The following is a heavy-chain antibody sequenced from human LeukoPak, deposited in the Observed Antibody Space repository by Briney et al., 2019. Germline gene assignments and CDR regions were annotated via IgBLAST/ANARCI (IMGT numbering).Heavy chain of an antibody. D-gene: IGHD4-23*01. CDR2: ISLSGRT. J-gene: IGHJ4*02. CDR1: GGSISSTNW. CDR3: ARNLYGGNLNYFDY. Sequence: SETLSLTCGVSGGSISSTNWWSWVRQPPGQGLEWIGEISLSGRTNYNPSLKSRVTISVDTSKNQFSLKLSSVTAADTAVYYCARNLYGGNLNYFDYWGQGTLVTVSS. V-gene: IGHV4-4*02.